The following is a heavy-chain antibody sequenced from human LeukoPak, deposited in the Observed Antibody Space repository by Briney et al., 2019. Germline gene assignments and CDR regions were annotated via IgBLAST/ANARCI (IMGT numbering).Heavy chain of an antibody. J-gene: IGHJ5*02. CDR1: SGFISSSSYY. Sequence: PSETLSLTCTVSSGFISSSSYYWGWIRQPPGGRLEWIGSWYHGGTYYNPSLESRVSLSVDASKNHLSLRLRSVTAADTAIYYCARHDGHSSSFNWFDPWGQGTLVTISS. D-gene: IGHD6-6*01. CDR2: WYHGGT. V-gene: IGHV4-39*01. CDR3: ARHDGHSSSFNWFDP.